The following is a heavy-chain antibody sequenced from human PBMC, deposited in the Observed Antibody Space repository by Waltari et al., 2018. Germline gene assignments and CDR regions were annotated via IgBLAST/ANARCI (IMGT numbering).Heavy chain of an antibody. CDR1: GFTFSSYG. D-gene: IGHD2-15*01. J-gene: IGHJ4*02. CDR2: ISYDGSNK. CDR3: AKSSPATHFDY. Sequence: QVQLVESGGGVVQPGRSLRLSCAASGFTFSSYGLHWVRQAPGKGLEWVAVISYDGSNKYYADSVKGRFTISRDNSKNTLYLQMNSLRAEDTAVYYCAKSSPATHFDYWGQGTLVTVSS. V-gene: IGHV3-30*18.